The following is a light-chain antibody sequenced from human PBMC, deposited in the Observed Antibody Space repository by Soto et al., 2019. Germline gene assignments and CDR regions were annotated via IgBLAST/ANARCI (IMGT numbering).Light chain of an antibody. CDR2: WAS. J-gene: IGKJ4*01. CDR1: QSLLYRSNNKNY. CDR3: QQYYTTPLT. Sequence: DIVMTQSPPSLAVSLGERATINCKSSQSLLYRSNNKNYLAWYQHKPGQPPKLLIYWASTRESGVPDRFSVSGSGTDFTLTISSLQAEDVAIYYCQQYYTTPLTFGGGTKVEIK. V-gene: IGKV4-1*01.